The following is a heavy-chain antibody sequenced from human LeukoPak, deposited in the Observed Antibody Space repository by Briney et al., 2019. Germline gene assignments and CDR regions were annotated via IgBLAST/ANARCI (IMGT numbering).Heavy chain of an antibody. D-gene: IGHD3-10*01. V-gene: IGHV3-20*04. Sequence: GGSLRLSCAASGFTFSSYGMSWVRQAPGKGLEWVSGINWNGGSTGYADSVKGRFTISRDNAKNSLYLQMNSLRAEDTALYYCARMVRGDYYMDVWGKGTTVTVSS. CDR2: INWNGGST. CDR3: ARMVRGDYYMDV. J-gene: IGHJ6*03. CDR1: GFTFSSYG.